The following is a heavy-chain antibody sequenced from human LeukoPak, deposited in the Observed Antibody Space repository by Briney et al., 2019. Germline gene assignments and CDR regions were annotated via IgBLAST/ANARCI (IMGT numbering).Heavy chain of an antibody. CDR3: ARVRERWLQSEKTFDY. J-gene: IGHJ4*02. CDR1: GYTFTSYG. Sequence: ASVKVSCKASGYTFTSYGISWVRQAPGQGLEWMGWISAYNGNTNYAQKLQGRVTMTTDTSTSTAYMELRSLRSDDTAVYYCARVRERWLQSEKTFDYWGQGTLVTVSS. V-gene: IGHV1-18*01. D-gene: IGHD5-12*01. CDR2: ISAYNGNT.